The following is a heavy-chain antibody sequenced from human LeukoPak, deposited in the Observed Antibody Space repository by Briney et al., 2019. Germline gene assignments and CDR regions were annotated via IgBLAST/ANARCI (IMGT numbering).Heavy chain of an antibody. Sequence: ASVKVSCRSSGYTFTTYGITWVRQAPGQGLEWMGWISTYNGNTNYAQKLQGRVTMTTDTSTSTAYMELRSLRSDDTAVYYCARDRMDTGTYFDYWGQGTLVTVSS. CDR2: ISTYNGNT. J-gene: IGHJ4*02. CDR3: ARDRMDTGTYFDY. V-gene: IGHV1-18*01. D-gene: IGHD5-18*01. CDR1: GYTFTTYG.